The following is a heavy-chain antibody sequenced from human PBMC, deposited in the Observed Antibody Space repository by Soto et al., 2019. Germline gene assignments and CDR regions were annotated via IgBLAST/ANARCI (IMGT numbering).Heavy chain of an antibody. CDR3: AKAPNDFWSGYYSWGYMDV. V-gene: IGHV3-23*01. D-gene: IGHD3-3*01. CDR1: GFTFSSYA. CDR2: ISGSGGST. Sequence: PGGSLRLSCASSGFTFSSYAMSLVRQAPGKGLEWVSAISGSGGSTYYADSVKGRFTISRDNSKNTLYLQMNSLRAEDTAVYYCAKAPNDFWSGYYSWGYMDVWGKGTTLTVSS. J-gene: IGHJ6*03.